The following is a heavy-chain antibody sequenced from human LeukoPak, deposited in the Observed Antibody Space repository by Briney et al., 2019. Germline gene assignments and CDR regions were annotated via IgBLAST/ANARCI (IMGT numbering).Heavy chain of an antibody. V-gene: IGHV1-2*02. D-gene: IGHD5-12*01. CDR2: INPNSGGT. CDR3: ARVGSGYDWGSFDY. Sequence: ASVKVSCKGSGYSFTGYYMHRVRQAPGEGLEWMGWINPNSGGTNYEQKFQGRVTMTRDTSISTAYMELSRLRSDDTAVYYCARVGSGYDWGSFDYWGQGTLVTVSS. CDR1: GYSFTGYY. J-gene: IGHJ4*02.